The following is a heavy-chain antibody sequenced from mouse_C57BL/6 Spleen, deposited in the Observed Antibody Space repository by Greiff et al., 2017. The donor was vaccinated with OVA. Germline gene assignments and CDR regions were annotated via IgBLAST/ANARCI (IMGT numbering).Heavy chain of an antibody. J-gene: IGHJ4*01. CDR3: VRERGNDYDDYAMDY. V-gene: IGHV10-3*01. CDR2: IRSKSSNYAT. CDR1: GFTFNTYA. Sequence: EVQLVESGGGLVQPKGSLKLSCAASGFTFNTYAMHWVRQAPGKGLEWVARIRSKSSNYATYYADSVKDRFTISRDDSQSMLYLQMNNLKTEDTAMYYCVRERGNDYDDYAMDYWGQGTSVTVSS. D-gene: IGHD2-4*01.